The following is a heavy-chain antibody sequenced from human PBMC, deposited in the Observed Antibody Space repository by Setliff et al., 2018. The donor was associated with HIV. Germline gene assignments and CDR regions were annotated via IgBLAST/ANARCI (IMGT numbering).Heavy chain of an antibody. CDR2: IKQDGSEK. CDR1: GFTFSNYW. V-gene: IGHV3-7*01. D-gene: IGHD3-22*01. Sequence: GESLKISCVASGFTFSNYWMSWVRQAPGKGLEWVANIKQDGSEKYYVDSVKGRFTISRDNAKKSLYLQMNSLRAEDTAVYYCARDWYYYDSSGYGGDLSFDIWGQGTMVTV. CDR3: ARDWYYYDSSGYGGDLSFDI. J-gene: IGHJ3*02.